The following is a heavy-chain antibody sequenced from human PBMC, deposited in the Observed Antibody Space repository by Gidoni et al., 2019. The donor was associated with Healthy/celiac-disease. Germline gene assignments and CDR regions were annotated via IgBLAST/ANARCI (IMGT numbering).Heavy chain of an antibody. Sequence: QVQLVESGGGVVQPGRSLRLSCAASGFTFSSYGMHWVRQAPGKGLEWVAVIWYDGSNKYYADSVKGRFTISRDNSKNTLYLQMNSLRAEDTAVYYCARGVVMTEGGWFDPWGQGTLVTVSS. CDR2: IWYDGSNK. CDR1: GFTFSSYG. D-gene: IGHD3-22*01. CDR3: ARGVVMTEGGWFDP. V-gene: IGHV3-33*01. J-gene: IGHJ5*02.